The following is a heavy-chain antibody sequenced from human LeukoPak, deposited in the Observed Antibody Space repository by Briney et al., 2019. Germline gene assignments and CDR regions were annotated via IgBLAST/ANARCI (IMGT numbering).Heavy chain of an antibody. CDR3: ARGPYSSGVGWEDYYYYMDV. Sequence: GGFLRLSCAASGFTFSSYEMNWVRQAPGKGLEWVSYISSSGSTIYYADSVKGRFTISRDNAKNSLYLQMNSLRAEDTAVYYCARGPYSSGVGWEDYYYYMDVWGKGTTVTVSS. J-gene: IGHJ6*03. CDR2: ISSSGSTI. V-gene: IGHV3-48*03. D-gene: IGHD6-19*01. CDR1: GFTFSSYE.